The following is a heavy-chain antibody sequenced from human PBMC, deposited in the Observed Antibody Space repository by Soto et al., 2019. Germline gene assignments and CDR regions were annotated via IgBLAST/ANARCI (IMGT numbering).Heavy chain of an antibody. CDR2: ISWNSGSI. J-gene: IGHJ6*02. Sequence: EVQLVESGGGLVQPGRSLRLSCAASGFTFDDYAMHWVRQAPGKGLEWVSGISWNSGSIGYADSVKGRFTISRDNAKNSLYLQMNSLRAEDTALYYCAKVRSSGWGYYYGMDVWGQGTTVTVSS. CDR1: GFTFDDYA. CDR3: AKVRSSGWGYYYGMDV. D-gene: IGHD6-19*01. V-gene: IGHV3-9*01.